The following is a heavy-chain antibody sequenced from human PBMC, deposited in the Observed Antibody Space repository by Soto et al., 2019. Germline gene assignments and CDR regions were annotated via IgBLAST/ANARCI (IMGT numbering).Heavy chain of an antibody. D-gene: IGHD3-10*01. CDR1: GGSISSYY. Sequence: SETLSLTCTVSGGSISSYYWTWIRQPPGKGLEWIGYIYNSGSTNYNPSLKSRVTISVDTSKNRFSLKLSSVTAADTAVYYCARRPGFGHAFDIWGQGTMVT. CDR2: IYNSGST. J-gene: IGHJ3*02. CDR3: ARRPGFGHAFDI. V-gene: IGHV4-59*08.